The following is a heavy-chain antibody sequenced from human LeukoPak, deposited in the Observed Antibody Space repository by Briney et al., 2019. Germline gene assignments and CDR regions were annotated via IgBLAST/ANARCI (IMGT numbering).Heavy chain of an antibody. CDR3: AKDWRDYGDFHAFDI. D-gene: IGHD4-17*01. Sequence: GGSLRLSCAASGFTLSGYAMTWVRQAPGKGLEWVSAFGGDGRSTYYAGSVKGRFTISRDNSKNTLYLQMSSLRAEDTAIYYCAKDWRDYGDFHAFDIWGQGTMVTVSS. J-gene: IGHJ3*02. CDR1: GFTLSGYA. V-gene: IGHV3-23*01. CDR2: FGGDGRST.